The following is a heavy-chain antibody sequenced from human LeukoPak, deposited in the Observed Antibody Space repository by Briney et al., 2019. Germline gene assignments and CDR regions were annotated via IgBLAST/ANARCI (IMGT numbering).Heavy chain of an antibody. D-gene: IGHD3-10*01. J-gene: IGHJ4*02. V-gene: IGHV4-59*02. Sequence: SETLSLTCSVSGDSVTSHGWSWVRQPPGKGLERIGYVYASGANSDNCNPSLKSRITISVDTSRNQFSLRLNSVTAADTAIYYCARDNVGSLDFWGQGILVTVSS. CDR2: VYASGAN. CDR1: GDSVTSHG. CDR3: ARDNVGSLDF.